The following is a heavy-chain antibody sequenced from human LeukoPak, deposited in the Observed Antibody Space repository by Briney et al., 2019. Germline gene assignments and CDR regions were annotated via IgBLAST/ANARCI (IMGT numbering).Heavy chain of an antibody. CDR2: IYYDGSNK. Sequence: PGRSLRLSCAASGFTFSKNGMHWVRQAPGKGLEWVAVIYYDGSNKFSTDFVKGRFTISRDNSKNALYLQMDSLRVEDTAVYYCARDRGYGSGAMDVWGQGTTVTVSS. J-gene: IGHJ6*02. CDR3: ARDRGYGSGAMDV. D-gene: IGHD3-10*01. CDR1: GFTFSKNG. V-gene: IGHV3-33*01.